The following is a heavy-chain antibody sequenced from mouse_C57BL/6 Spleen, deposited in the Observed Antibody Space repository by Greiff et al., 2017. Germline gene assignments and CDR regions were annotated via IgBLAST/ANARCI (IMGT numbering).Heavy chain of an antibody. CDR1: GYTFTSYW. D-gene: IGHD1-1*01. J-gene: IGHJ2*01. CDR3: ARKGSSYGFDY. V-gene: IGHV1-52*01. Sequence: QVQLKQPGAELVRPGSSVKLSCKASGYTFTSYWMHWVKQRPIQGLEWIGNIDPSDSETHYNQKFKDKATLTVDKSSSTAYRQLSSLTSEDSAVYYGARKGSSYGFDYWGQGTTLTVSS. CDR2: IDPSDSET.